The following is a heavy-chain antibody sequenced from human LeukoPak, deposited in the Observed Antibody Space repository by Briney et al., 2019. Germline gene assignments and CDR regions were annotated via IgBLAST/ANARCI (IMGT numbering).Heavy chain of an antibody. CDR3: TRDGQARYDYYSDY. V-gene: IGHV3-7*01. Sequence: GGSLRLSCAASGFTFGNFWMSWVRQAPGTGLEWVANINQDGRQIYFVDSMKGRFTISRDNAKNSLYLHMNSLRAEDTAVYYCTRDGQARYDYYSDYWGQGTLVTVSP. CDR1: GFTFGNFW. D-gene: IGHD3-3*01. CDR2: INQDGRQI. J-gene: IGHJ4*02.